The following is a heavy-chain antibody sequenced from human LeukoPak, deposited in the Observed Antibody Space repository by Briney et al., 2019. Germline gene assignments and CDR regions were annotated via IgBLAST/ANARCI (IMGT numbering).Heavy chain of an antibody. V-gene: IGHV3-23*01. J-gene: IGHJ4*02. D-gene: IGHD3-22*01. CDR2: ISGSGGST. CDR1: GFTFSSYA. CDR3: DGNYYDSSGYYSPVFVDY. Sequence: GGSLRLSCAASGFTFSSYAMSWVRQAPGKGLEWVSAISGSGGSTYYADSVKGRFTISRDNSKNTLYLQMNSLRAEDTAVYYCDGNYYDSSGYYSPVFVDYWGQGTLVTVSS.